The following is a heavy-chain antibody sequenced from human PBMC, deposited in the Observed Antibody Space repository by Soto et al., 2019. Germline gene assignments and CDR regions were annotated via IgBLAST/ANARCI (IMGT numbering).Heavy chain of an antibody. CDR1: GGAFSGYY. D-gene: IGHD3-3*01. Sequence: SETLWLTCAVYGGAFSGYYWSWIREPPGKGLEWIVEITHSGSTNYNPSLKSRVTISVATSKNQFSLKLSSVTAADTAVYYCARASNYDFWSGYYRAPLYYYGMDVWGQGTTVT. V-gene: IGHV4-34*01. J-gene: IGHJ6*02. CDR2: ITHSGST. CDR3: ARASNYDFWSGYYRAPLYYYGMDV.